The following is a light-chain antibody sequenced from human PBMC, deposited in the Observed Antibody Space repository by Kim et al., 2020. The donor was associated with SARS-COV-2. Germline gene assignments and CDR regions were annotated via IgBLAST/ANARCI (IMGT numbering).Light chain of an antibody. CDR3: SSYTSSSTWV. CDR2: DVS. J-gene: IGLJ3*02. V-gene: IGLV2-14*03. Sequence: QSALTQPASVSGSPGQSITISCTGTSSDVGGYNHFSWYQQHPGKAPKLMIYDVSNRPSGVSNRFSGSKSGNTASLTISGLQAEDEADYYCSSYTSSSTWVFGGGTQLTVL. CDR1: SSDVGGYNH.